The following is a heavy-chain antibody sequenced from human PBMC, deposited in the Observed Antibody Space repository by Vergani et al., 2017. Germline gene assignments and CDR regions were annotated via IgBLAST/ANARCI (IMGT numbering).Heavy chain of an antibody. Sequence: QVQLVQSGAEVRKPGSSVKVSCKASGDTFKTYAFNWVRQAPGQGLEWVGGIIAFFGTTTYAQKFQGRVTITADKSTSTVYMELSSLRSEDTAIYYCTGANYEPNNDFYFYYLDVWGKGTMVTVSS. D-gene: IGHD1-7*01. CDR1: GDTFKTYA. J-gene: IGHJ6*03. V-gene: IGHV1-69*06. CDR3: TGANYEPNNDFYFYYLDV. CDR2: IIAFFGTT.